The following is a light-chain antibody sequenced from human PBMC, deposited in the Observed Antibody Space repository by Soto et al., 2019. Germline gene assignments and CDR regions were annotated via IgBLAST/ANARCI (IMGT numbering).Light chain of an antibody. CDR3: CSYAGSSVWV. CDR1: NSDVGSYNL. Sequence: QSVLTQPASVSGSPGQSITISCTGSNSDVGSYNLVSWYQQHPGQAPKLMIYEGSKRPSGVSNRLSGSKSGNTASLTIYGLQGEDEADYYCCSYAGSSVWVFGGGTKGTVL. V-gene: IGLV2-23*01. J-gene: IGLJ3*02. CDR2: EGS.